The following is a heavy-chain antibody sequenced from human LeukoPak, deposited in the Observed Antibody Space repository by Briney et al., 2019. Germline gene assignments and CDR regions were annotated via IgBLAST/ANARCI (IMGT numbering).Heavy chain of an antibody. CDR2: ISAYNGNT. V-gene: IGHV1-18*01. D-gene: IGHD3-16*02. Sequence: ASVKVSCKASGYTFTSYGISWVRQAPGQGLEWMGWISAYNGNTNYAQKLQGRVTMTTDTSTSTAYMELRSLRSDDTAVYYCARVHRSYDYVWGSYRHALLNWGQGTLVTVSS. CDR3: ARVHRSYDYVWGSYRHALLN. CDR1: GYTFTSYG. J-gene: IGHJ4*02.